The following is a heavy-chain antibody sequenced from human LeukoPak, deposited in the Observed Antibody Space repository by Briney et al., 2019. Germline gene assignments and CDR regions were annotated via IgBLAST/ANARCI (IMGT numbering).Heavy chain of an antibody. CDR2: IYYSGST. V-gene: IGHV4-30-4*08. CDR1: GGSISSSSYY. CDR3: ARDVIRSYYDFWSGYPNGGDAFDI. J-gene: IGHJ3*02. Sequence: SETLSLTCTVSGGSISSSSYYWGWIRQPPGKGLEWIGYIYYSGSTYYNPSLKSRVTISVDTSKNQFSLKLSSVTAADTAVYYCARDVIRSYYDFWSGYPNGGDAFDIWGQGTMVTVSS. D-gene: IGHD3-3*01.